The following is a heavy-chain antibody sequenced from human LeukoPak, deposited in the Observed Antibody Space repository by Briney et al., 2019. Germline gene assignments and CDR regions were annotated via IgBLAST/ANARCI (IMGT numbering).Heavy chain of an antibody. CDR1: GYTFTSYG. CDR3: ARDLEDGSGRGDAFDI. Sequence: GASVKVSCKASGYTFTSYGISWVRQAPGQGLEWMGWISAYNGNTNYAQKLQGRVTMTTDTSTSTAYMELRSLRSDDTAVYYCARDLEDGSGRGDAFDIWGQGTMVTVSS. J-gene: IGHJ3*02. D-gene: IGHD3-10*01. V-gene: IGHV1-18*01. CDR2: ISAYNGNT.